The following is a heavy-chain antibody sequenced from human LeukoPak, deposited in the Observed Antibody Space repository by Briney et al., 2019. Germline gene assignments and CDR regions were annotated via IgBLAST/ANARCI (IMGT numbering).Heavy chain of an antibody. Sequence: SQTLSLTCTVSGGSISPYYWSWIRQPPGKGLEWIGYIYYDGSTNYNPSLKSRVTMSVDTSKNQFSLKLSSVTAADTAVYYCAREKMTTITTIDYWGQGTLVTVSS. CDR1: GGSISPYY. J-gene: IGHJ4*02. V-gene: IGHV4-59*01. D-gene: IGHD4-11*01. CDR3: AREKMTTITTIDY. CDR2: IYYDGST.